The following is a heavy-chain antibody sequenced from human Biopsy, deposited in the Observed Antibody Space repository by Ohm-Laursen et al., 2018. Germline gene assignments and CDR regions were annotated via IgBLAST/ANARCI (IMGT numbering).Heavy chain of an antibody. Sequence: TLSLTCTVSGDSISTYYWAWLRQPPGKGLEWIGSIYNTETTFYNPSLKSRVTISVDTSTNQFSLKVSSVTAADTALYFCARHPTGFWFDPWGHGTLVTVSS. V-gene: IGHV4-39*01. J-gene: IGHJ5*02. CDR1: GDSISTYY. CDR2: IYNTETT. CDR3: ARHPTGFWFDP.